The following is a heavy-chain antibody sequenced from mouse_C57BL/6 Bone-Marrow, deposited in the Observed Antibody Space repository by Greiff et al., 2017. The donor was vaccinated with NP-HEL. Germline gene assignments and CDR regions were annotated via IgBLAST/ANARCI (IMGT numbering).Heavy chain of an antibody. Sequence: EVKLVESGPELVKPGASVKMSCKASGYTFTDYNMHWVKQSHGKSLEWIGYINPNNGGTSYNQKFKGKATLTVNKSSSTAYMELRSLTSEDSAVYYCAITTVVAHYFDYWGQGTTLTVSS. CDR2: INPNNGGT. CDR1: GYTFTDYN. V-gene: IGHV1-22*01. CDR3: AITTVVAHYFDY. J-gene: IGHJ2*01. D-gene: IGHD1-1*01.